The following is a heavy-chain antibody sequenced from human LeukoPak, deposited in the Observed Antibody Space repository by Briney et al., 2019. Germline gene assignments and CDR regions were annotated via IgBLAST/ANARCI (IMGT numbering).Heavy chain of an antibody. J-gene: IGHJ4*02. CDR3: ANEIRPNDY. D-gene: IGHD4-17*01. CDR1: GLTVSSIH. V-gene: IGHV3-23*01. CDR2: ISISGTKT. Sequence: GGSLRLSCAASGLTVSSIHMVWVRQAPGKGLEWVSAISISGTKTYYGDSVKGRFIISRDNSKNTLYLQMNSLRVEDTAVYYCANEIRPNDYWGQGTLVTVSS.